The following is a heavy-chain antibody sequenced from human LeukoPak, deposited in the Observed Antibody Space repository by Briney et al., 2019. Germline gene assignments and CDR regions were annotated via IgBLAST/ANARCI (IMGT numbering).Heavy chain of an antibody. CDR1: GYSFTDYY. CDR2: ISPNNGGT. CDR3: ARGSPRVGVTKPFDH. V-gene: IGHV1-2*02. J-gene: IGHJ4*02. Sequence: ASVKVSCKTSGYSFTDYYMHWVRQAPGQRLEWMGWISPNNGGTNYAQNFQGRVTMTRDTSAGTAYMELSRLTSDDTAVYYCARGSPRVGVTKPFDHWGQGTLVNVSS. D-gene: IGHD1-26*01.